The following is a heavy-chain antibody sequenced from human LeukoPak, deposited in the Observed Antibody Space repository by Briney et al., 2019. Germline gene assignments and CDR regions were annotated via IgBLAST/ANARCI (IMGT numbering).Heavy chain of an antibody. D-gene: IGHD6-13*01. J-gene: IGHJ1*01. V-gene: IGHV3-23*01. CDR2: ISGSGGST. Sequence: QSGGSLRLSCSASGFTFSSYEMNWVRQAPGKGLEWVSAISGSGGSTYYADSVKGRFTISRDNSKNTLYLQMDSLRAEDTAVYYCAKDTLSSYSSSWSEGEYFQHWGQGTLVTVSS. CDR3: AKDTLSSYSSSWSEGEYFQH. CDR1: GFTFSSYE.